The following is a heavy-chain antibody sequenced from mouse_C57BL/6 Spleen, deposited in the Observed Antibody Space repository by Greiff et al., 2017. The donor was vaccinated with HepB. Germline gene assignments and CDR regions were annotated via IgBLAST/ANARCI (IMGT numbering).Heavy chain of an antibody. D-gene: IGHD2-4*01. Sequence: EVQLQQSGAELVRPGASVKLSCTASGFNIKDDYMHWVKQRPEQGLEWIGWIDPENGDTEYASKFQGKATITADTSTNTAYLQLSSLTSEDTAVYSSTTSAYDYDRTFAYWGQVTLVTVSA. CDR1: GFNIKDDY. CDR3: TTSAYDYDRTFAY. J-gene: IGHJ3*01. CDR2: IDPENGDT. V-gene: IGHV14-4*01.